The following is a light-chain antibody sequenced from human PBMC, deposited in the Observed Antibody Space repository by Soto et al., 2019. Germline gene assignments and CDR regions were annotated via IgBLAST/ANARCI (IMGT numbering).Light chain of an antibody. J-gene: IGKJ5*01. CDR2: AAS. CDR3: QQLNSFPFI. CDR1: QAIDTY. V-gene: IGKV1-9*01. Sequence: DIQLTQSPSFLSASVGDRVTITCRASQAIDTYLAWYQKKPGKAPKLLIYAASLLQSGVPSRFSGGGSGTAFTLTINSLQPEDFANYYCQQLNSFPFIFGQGTRLEIK.